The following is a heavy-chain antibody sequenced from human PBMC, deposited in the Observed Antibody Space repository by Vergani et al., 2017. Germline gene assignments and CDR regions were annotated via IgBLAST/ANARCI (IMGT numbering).Heavy chain of an antibody. J-gene: IGHJ4*02. CDR3: AKGGCLVVSCYNPLFYY. D-gene: IGHD2-15*01. CDR1: GGSINSHNYY. CDR2: IHTSGST. V-gene: IGHV4-61*02. Sequence: QVQLQESGPGLVKPSQTLSLTCTVSGGSINSHNYYWSWIRQPAGKGLEWIGRIHTSGSTNYNPSLKSRVTMSEDTSKNQFSLNLTSVTAADTAVYFCAKGGCLVVSCYNPLFYYWGQGILVTV.